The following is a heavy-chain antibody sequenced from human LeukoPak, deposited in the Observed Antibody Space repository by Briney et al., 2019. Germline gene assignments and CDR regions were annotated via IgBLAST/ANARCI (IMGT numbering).Heavy chain of an antibody. J-gene: IGHJ4*02. D-gene: IGHD6-13*01. Sequence: ASVKVSCKASGYTFTGYYMHWVRQAPGQGLEWMGWINPNSGGTIYAQKFQGRVTMTRDKSISTAYLQWSSLKASDTAMYYCASSSWYGSYYFDYWGQGTLVTVSS. CDR3: ASSSWYGSYYFDY. CDR2: INPNSGGT. CDR1: GYTFTGYY. V-gene: IGHV1-2*02.